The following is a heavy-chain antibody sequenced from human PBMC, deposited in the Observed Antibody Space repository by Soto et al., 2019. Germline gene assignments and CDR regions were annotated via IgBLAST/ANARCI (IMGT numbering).Heavy chain of an antibody. CDR3: AAWGYYYDSSGYDDFDY. V-gene: IGHV1-58*01. J-gene: IGHJ4*02. Sequence: ASVKVSCKASGFTFTSSAVQWVRQARGQRLEWIGWIVVGSGNTNYAQKLQERVTITRDMSTSTAYMELSSLRSEDTAVYYCAAWGYYYDSSGYDDFDYWGQGTLVTVSS. CDR1: GFTFTSSA. CDR2: IVVGSGNT. D-gene: IGHD3-22*01.